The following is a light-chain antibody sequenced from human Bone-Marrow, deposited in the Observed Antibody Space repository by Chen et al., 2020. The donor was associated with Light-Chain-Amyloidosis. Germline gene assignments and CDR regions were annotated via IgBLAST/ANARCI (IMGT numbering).Light chain of an antibody. V-gene: IGKV3-20*01. CDR1: QTISSNY. CDR3: QQYGTSPLT. Sequence: EIVLTQSPGTLSLSPGEGANLSCRASQTISSNYLTWYQQKFGQAPRLLIYGSSSRATGIPDRYTRSGSGTDFTLTINILEPEDFAMDYCQQYGTSPLTFGGGTKVEIK. CDR2: GSS. J-gene: IGKJ4*01.